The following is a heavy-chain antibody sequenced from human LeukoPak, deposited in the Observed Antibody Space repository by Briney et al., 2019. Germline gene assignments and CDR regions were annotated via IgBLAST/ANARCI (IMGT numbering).Heavy chain of an antibody. CDR1: GYSFTNYW. CDR3: ARGGISRDGYNSYYYGMDV. Sequence: GESLKISCKGSGYSFTNYWIGWVRQMPGKGLEWMGIIYPGDSDTRYSPSFQGQVTISADKSISSAYLQWSSLEASDAAMYYCARGGISRDGYNSYYYGMDVWGQGTTVIVSS. V-gene: IGHV5-51*01. D-gene: IGHD5-12*01. J-gene: IGHJ6*02. CDR2: IYPGDSDT.